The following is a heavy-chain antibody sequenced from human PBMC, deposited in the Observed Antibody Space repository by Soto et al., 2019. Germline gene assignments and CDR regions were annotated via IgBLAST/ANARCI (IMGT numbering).Heavy chain of an antibody. V-gene: IGHV1-46*01. J-gene: IGHJ6*02. Sequence: QVQLVQSGAEVKKPGASVKVSCKASGYTFTSYYMHWVRQAPGQGLEWMGIINPSGGSTSYAQKSQGRGTMPRDPSTSTVYMELSSLRSEDTAVYYWARAMIPRLWGGMDVWGQGTTVTVSS. CDR1: GYTFTSYY. D-gene: IGHD3-16*01. CDR2: INPSGGST. CDR3: ARAMIPRLWGGMDV.